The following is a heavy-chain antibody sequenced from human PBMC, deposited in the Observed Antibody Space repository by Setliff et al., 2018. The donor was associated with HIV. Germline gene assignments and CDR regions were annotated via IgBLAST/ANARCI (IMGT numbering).Heavy chain of an antibody. J-gene: IGHJ4*02. D-gene: IGHD3-22*01. CDR3: ARDYYDSGGGTGY. CDR2: IYHSGST. V-gene: IGHV4-38-2*02. CDR1: GYSISSGYY. Sequence: PSETLSLTCTVSGYSISSGYYWGWIRQPPGKGLEWIGSIYHSGSTYYNPSLKSRVTISVDTSKNQFSLKLSSVTAADTAVYYCARDYYDSGGGTGYWGRGTLVTVSS.